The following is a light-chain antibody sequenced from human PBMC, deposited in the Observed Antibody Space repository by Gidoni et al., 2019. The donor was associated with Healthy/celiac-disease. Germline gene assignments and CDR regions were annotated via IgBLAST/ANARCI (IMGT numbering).Light chain of an antibody. CDR1: QSISSY. Sequence: DIQMTQSPSSLSASVGDRVTITCRASQSISSYLNWYQQKPGKAPKLLIYAASSLQSGVPSRFSGSGSGTDFNITISSLQPEDFATYYCQQSYSTPLFGPGTKVDIK. V-gene: IGKV1-39*01. CDR2: AAS. CDR3: QQSYSTPL. J-gene: IGKJ3*01.